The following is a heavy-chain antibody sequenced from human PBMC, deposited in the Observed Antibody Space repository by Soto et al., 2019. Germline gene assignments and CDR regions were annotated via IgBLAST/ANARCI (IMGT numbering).Heavy chain of an antibody. CDR3: ARGSPHGERGTSNCSAP. J-gene: IGHJ5*02. CDR2: INHSGST. D-gene: IGHD4-4*01. V-gene: IGHV4-34*01. Sequence: SETLCLTWGVDGGSFGGYYGSWISKPQGKGLDWIGEINHSGSTNYNPSLKSRVTISVDTSKNQFSLKLSSVTAADTAVYYCARGSPHGERGTSNCSAPWGQRTLVTVSS. CDR1: GGSFGGYY.